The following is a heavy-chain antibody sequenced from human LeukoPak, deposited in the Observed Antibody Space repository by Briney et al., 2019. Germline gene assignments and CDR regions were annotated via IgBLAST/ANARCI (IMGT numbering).Heavy chain of an antibody. CDR1: GFTLRSYW. D-gene: IGHD6-19*01. CDR2: INSDGIST. CDR3: ARDPDRSGWSTFEY. V-gene: IGHV3-74*01. J-gene: IGHJ4*02. Sequence: PGGSLRLSCAASGFTLRSYWMHWVRQAPGKGLVWVSRINSDGISTTYADSVKGRFTISRDNAMNTLYLQMNSLRAEDTAVYYCARDPDRSGWSTFEYWGQGTLVTVSS.